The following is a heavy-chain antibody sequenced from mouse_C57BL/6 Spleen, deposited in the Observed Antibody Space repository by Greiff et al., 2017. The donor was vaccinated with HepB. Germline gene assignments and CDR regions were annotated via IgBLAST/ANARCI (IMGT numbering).Heavy chain of an antibody. J-gene: IGHJ1*03. CDR2: IDPSDSYT. CDR1: GYTFTSYW. D-gene: IGHD2-3*01. Sequence: QVQLQQPGAELVRPGTSVKLSCKASGYTFTSYWMHWVKQRPGQGLEWIGVIDPSDSYTNYNQKFKGKATLTVDTSSSTAYMQLSSLTSEDSAVYYCARGWLLRRVPYVDVWGTVTTVTVSS. CDR3: ARGWLLRRVPYVDV. V-gene: IGHV1-59*01.